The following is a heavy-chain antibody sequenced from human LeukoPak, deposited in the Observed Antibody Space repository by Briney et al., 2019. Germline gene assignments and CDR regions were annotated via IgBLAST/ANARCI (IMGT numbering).Heavy chain of an antibody. Sequence: GGSLRPSCAASGFTFSSYAMSWVRQAPGKGLKWVSTINDNGAGTYYADSVKGRSTISRDNSYNTVSLQMNSLRDEDTGVYYCAKGLRTGVGPYMGYHYYMDVWGKGATVTVSS. CDR3: AKGLRTGVGPYMGYHYYMDV. J-gene: IGHJ6*03. CDR1: GFTFSSYA. V-gene: IGHV3-23*01. CDR2: INDNGAGT. D-gene: IGHD3-16*01.